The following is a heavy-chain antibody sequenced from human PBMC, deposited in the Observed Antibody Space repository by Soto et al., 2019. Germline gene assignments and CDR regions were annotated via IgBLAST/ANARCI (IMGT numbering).Heavy chain of an antibody. CDR2: ISGSGGST. D-gene: IGHD1-26*01. Sequence: GGSLRLSCAASGFTFSSYAMSWVRQAPGKGLEWVSAISGSGGSTYYADSVKGRFTISRDNSKNTLYLQMNSLRAEDRAVYYCAKMGSDPGDAFDIWGQGTMVTVSS. CDR3: AKMGSDPGDAFDI. J-gene: IGHJ3*02. CDR1: GFTFSSYA. V-gene: IGHV3-23*01.